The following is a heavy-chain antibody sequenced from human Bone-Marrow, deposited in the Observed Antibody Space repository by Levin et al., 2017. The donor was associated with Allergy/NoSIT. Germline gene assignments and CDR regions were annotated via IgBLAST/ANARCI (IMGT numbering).Heavy chain of an antibody. D-gene: IGHD5-12*01. J-gene: IGHJ6*02. CDR2: IKNSGTT. Sequence: SETQSLTCSVSGGSISNSYWSWIRQAPGKGLEWIGYIKNSGTTKYNPSLNSRVTISADTSKNQVSLRLTSVTAADTAVYYCASLGYTISYYDYAMDVWGQGTTVTVSS. CDR1: GGSISNSY. CDR3: ASLGYTISYYDYAMDV. V-gene: IGHV4-59*01.